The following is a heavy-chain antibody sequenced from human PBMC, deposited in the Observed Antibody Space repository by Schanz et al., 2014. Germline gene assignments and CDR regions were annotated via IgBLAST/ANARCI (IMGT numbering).Heavy chain of an antibody. D-gene: IGHD2-2*01. Sequence: VQLVESGGGLVQPGGSLRLSCAASGFIFSNYGMHWVRQAPGKGLEWVAVIWSDGSGKYYADSVKGRFTVFRDNSKRTLYLEINDPRAEDTAVYYCAKDSCSSTTCYGYGMDVWGQGSTVTVSS. J-gene: IGHJ6*02. CDR3: AKDSCSSTTCYGYGMDV. V-gene: IGHV3-33*06. CDR1: GFIFSNYG. CDR2: IWSDGSGK.